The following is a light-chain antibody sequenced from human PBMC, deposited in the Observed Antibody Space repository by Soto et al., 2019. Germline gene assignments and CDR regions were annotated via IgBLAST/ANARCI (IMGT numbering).Light chain of an antibody. J-gene: IGKJ1*01. V-gene: IGKV1-27*01. Sequence: DIHMTQSPSSLSASVGDRVTITCRASQGMGNYLAWYQQKPGKVPNLLIYDASSLEPGGPSRFSGSGSGTEFTLPISSLQPEDVGIYYCQKYNSAPWTFAQGTKVEIK. CDR1: QGMGNY. CDR3: QKYNSAPWT. CDR2: DAS.